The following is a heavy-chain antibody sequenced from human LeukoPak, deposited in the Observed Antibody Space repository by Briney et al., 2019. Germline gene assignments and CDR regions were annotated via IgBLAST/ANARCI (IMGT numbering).Heavy chain of an antibody. CDR3: ARDQHGYGVDY. CDR1: GGSISSNSYY. D-gene: IGHD5-12*01. V-gene: IGHV4-39*07. Sequence: SETLSLTCTVSGGSISSNSYYWGRIRQPPGKGLEWIGSISYSGTTYYSPSLKSRVTISVDTSKNQFSLRLSSVTAADTAVYYCARDQHGYGVDYWGQGTLVTVSS. CDR2: ISYSGTT. J-gene: IGHJ4*02.